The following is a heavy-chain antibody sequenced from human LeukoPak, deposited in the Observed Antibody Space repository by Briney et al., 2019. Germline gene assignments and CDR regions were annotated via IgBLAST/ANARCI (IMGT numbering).Heavy chain of an antibody. J-gene: IGHJ4*02. V-gene: IGHV3-23*01. CDR1: GFTFSNYA. Sequence: GGSLRLSCAASGFTFSNYAMNWVRQAPGKGLEWVSTSGSGGSTYYADSVKGRFTISRDNSKNTLYLQMNSLRAEDTAVFYCAIYRGAFDYWGQGTLVTVSS. D-gene: IGHD1-26*01. CDR3: AIYRGAFDY. CDR2: SGSGGST.